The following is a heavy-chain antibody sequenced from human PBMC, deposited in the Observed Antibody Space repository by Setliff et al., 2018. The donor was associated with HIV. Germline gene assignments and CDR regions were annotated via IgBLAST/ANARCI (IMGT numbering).Heavy chain of an antibody. V-gene: IGHV4-38-2*02. CDR1: GYNINDGFH. CDR3: VRDRSLRFSQSPSLHYFDV. J-gene: IGHJ3*01. CDR2: IYNSGHA. Sequence: NPSETLSLTCLVLGYNINDGFHWGWIRQSPRKGLEWLGSIYNSGHASYNPSRWSRVTMSVDTSKNRFSLRLTSVTAADTAVYYCVRDRSLRFSQSPSLHYFDVWGQGILVTVSS.